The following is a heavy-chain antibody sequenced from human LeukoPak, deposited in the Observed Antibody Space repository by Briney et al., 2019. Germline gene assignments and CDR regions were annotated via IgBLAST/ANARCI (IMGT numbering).Heavy chain of an antibody. J-gene: IGHJ3*02. V-gene: IGHV4-59*01. CDR1: GGSISSYY. Sequence: SETLSLTCTVSGGSISSYYWSWIRQPPGKGLEWIGYIYYSGSTNYNPSLKSRVTISVDTSKNQFSLKLSSVTAADTAVYYCARAKAWNHAFDIWGQGKMVTVSS. CDR3: ARAKAWNHAFDI. D-gene: IGHD1-1*01. CDR2: IYYSGST.